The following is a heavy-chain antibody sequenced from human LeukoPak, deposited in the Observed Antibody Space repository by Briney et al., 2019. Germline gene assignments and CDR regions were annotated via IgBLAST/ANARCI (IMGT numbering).Heavy chain of an antibody. CDR3: AKGAYSSGWYGRYYFDY. Sequence: GGSLKLSCAASGFTFSSYWMSWVRQAPGKGLEWVSAISGSGGSTYYADSVKGRFTISRDNSKNTLYLQMNSLRAEDTAVYYCAKGAYSSGWYGRYYFDYWGQGTLVTVSS. J-gene: IGHJ4*02. V-gene: IGHV3-23*01. CDR2: ISGSGGST. D-gene: IGHD6-19*01. CDR1: GFTFSSYW.